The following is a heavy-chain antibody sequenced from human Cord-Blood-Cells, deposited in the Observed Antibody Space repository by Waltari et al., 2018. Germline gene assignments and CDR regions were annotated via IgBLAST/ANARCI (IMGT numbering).Heavy chain of an antibody. V-gene: IGHV1-18*01. D-gene: IGHD2-8*01. J-gene: IGHJ3*02. CDR3: AIAPPYCTNGVCYDAFDI. Sequence: QVQLVQSGAEVKKPGASVKVSCKASGYTFTSYGISWVRQAPGQGLEWMGWISAYNGNTNYAQKLQGRVTMTTDTSTSTAYMELRSLRSDDTAVYYCAIAPPYCTNGVCYDAFDIWGQGTMVTVSS. CDR2: ISAYNGNT. CDR1: GYTFTSYG.